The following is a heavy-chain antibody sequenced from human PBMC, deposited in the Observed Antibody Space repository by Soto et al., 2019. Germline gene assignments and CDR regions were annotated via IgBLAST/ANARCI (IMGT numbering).Heavy chain of an antibody. CDR1: GGSFSGYY. J-gene: IGHJ6*02. V-gene: IGHV4-34*01. CDR3: ARKRGYCSGGSCFWGYGMDV. D-gene: IGHD2-15*01. CDR2: INHSGST. Sequence: SETLSLTCAVYGGSFSGYYWSWIRQPPGKGLEWIGEINHSGSTNYNPSLKSRVTISVDTSKNQFSLKLSSVTAADTAVYYCARKRGYCSGGSCFWGYGMDVWGQGTTVT.